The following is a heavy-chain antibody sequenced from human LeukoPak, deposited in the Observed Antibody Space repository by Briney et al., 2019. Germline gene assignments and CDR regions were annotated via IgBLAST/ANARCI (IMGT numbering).Heavy chain of an antibody. V-gene: IGHV1-69*06. Sequence: GPSVKVSCKASGGTFSSYAISWVRQAPGQGLEWMGGIIPIFGTANYAQKFQGRVTITADKSTSTAYMELSSLRSEDTAVYYCAVVVVAAQGAFDIWGQGTMVTVSS. CDR3: AVVVVAAQGAFDI. J-gene: IGHJ3*02. CDR1: GGTFSSYA. CDR2: IIPIFGTA. D-gene: IGHD2-15*01.